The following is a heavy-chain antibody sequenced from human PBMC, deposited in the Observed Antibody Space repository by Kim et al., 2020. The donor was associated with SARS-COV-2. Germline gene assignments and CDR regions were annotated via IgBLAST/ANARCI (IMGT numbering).Heavy chain of an antibody. D-gene: IGHD2-8*01. Sequence: GGSLRLSCAASGFTFSSYAMSWVRQAPGKGLEWVSAISGSGGSTYYADSVKGRFTISRDNSKNTLYLQMNSLRAEDTAVYYCAKNPPKVHCTNGVCPDYWGQGTLVTVSS. CDR3: AKNPPKVHCTNGVCPDY. CDR1: GFTFSSYA. CDR2: ISGSGGST. J-gene: IGHJ4*02. V-gene: IGHV3-23*01.